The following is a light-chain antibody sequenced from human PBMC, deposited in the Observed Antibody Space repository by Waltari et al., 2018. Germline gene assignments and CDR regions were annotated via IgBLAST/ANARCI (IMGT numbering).Light chain of an antibody. CDR1: TGGVTTRTH. CDR2: STK. Sequence: QTVVTQEPSLTVSPGGTVTPTCAASTGGVTTRTHPNWFQQKPGHAPRPLIYSTKNKHSSTPARFSGSLLGGKAALTLSGVQPEDEADYYCLLYYGGSWVFGGGTKLTVL. CDR3: LLYYGGSWV. J-gene: IGLJ3*02. V-gene: IGLV7-43*01.